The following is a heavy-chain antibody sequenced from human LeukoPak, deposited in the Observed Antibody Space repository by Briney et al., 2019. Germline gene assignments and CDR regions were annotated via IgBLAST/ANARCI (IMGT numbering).Heavy chain of an antibody. V-gene: IGHV3-33*01. J-gene: IGHJ6*02. CDR2: IWYDGSNK. CDR1: GFTFSSYG. CDR3: AREHIVVVTATTTTYYYYYYGMDV. Sequence: GGSLRLSCAASGFTFSSYGMHWVRQAPGRGLEWVAVIWYDGSNKYYADSVKGRFTISRDNSKNTLYLQMNSLRAEDTAVYYCAREHIVVVTATTTTYYYYYYGMDVWGQGTTVTVSS. D-gene: IGHD2-21*02.